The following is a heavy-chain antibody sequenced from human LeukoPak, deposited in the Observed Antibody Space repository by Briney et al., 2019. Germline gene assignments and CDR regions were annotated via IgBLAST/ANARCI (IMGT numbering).Heavy chain of an antibody. D-gene: IGHD6-6*01. J-gene: IGHJ4*02. CDR1: GYTFTGYY. V-gene: IGHV1-2*02. Sequence: ASVKLSCTASGYTFTGYYIHSVREAPGQRPGWRGWINPNSGGTNYAQKFPGRVTMTRDTSISTAYMELSRLRSDDTAVYYCARVGPYSSSSVDYWGQGTLVTVSS. CDR3: ARVGPYSSSSVDY. CDR2: INPNSGGT.